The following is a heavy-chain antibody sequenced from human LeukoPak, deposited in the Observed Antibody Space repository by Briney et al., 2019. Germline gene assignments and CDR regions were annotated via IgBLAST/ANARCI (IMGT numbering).Heavy chain of an antibody. V-gene: IGHV3-11*01. CDR3: ARDYYYGSGRYDAFDI. J-gene: IGHJ3*02. D-gene: IGHD3-10*01. CDR2: ISSSGSTI. Sequence: GGSLRLSCAASGFTFSDYYMSWIRQAPGKGLEWVSYISSSGSTIYYADSVKGRFTISRDNAKNSLYLQMNSLRAEDTAVYYCARDYYYGSGRYDAFDIWGQGKMVTVSS. CDR1: GFTFSDYY.